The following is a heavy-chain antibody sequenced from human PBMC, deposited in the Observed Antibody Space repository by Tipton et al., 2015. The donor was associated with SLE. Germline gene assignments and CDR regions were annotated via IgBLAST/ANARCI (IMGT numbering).Heavy chain of an antibody. D-gene: IGHD3-16*02. J-gene: IGHJ3*02. Sequence: SPRLSCAASGFTFSSYAMHWVRQAPGKGLEWVAVISYDGSNKYYADSVKGRFTISRDNSKNTLYLQMNSLRAEDTAVYYCAREAVILEAFDIWGQGTMVTVSS. CDR1: GFTFSSYA. CDR3: AREAVILEAFDI. CDR2: ISYDGSNK. V-gene: IGHV3-30*04.